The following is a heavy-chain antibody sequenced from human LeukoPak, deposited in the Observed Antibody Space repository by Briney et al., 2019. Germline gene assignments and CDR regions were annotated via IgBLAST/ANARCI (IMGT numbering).Heavy chain of an antibody. J-gene: IGHJ4*02. CDR1: GFTVSSNY. CDR2: IYSGGST. Sequence: PGGSLRLSCAASGFTVSSNYMSWVRQAPGKGLEWVSVIYSGGSTYYADSVKGRFTISRDNSKDTLYLQMNSLRAEDTAVYYCAKSNRYSSSWYDYWGQGTLVTVSS. V-gene: IGHV3-66*01. D-gene: IGHD6-13*01. CDR3: AKSNRYSSSWYDY.